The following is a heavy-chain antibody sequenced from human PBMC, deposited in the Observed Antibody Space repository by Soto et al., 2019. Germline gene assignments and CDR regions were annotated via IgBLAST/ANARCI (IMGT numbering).Heavy chain of an antibody. CDR1: GYTFTSYG. D-gene: IGHD2-15*01. V-gene: IGHV1-18*01. CDR2: ISAYNGNT. J-gene: IGHJ5*02. Sequence: VKVSCKASGYTFTSYGISWVRQAPGQGLEWMGWISAYNGNTNYAQKLQGRVTMTTDPSTSTAYMELRSLRSDDTAVYYCARVDIVVVVAAPDNWFDPWGEGTLVTVSS. CDR3: ARVDIVVVVAAPDNWFDP.